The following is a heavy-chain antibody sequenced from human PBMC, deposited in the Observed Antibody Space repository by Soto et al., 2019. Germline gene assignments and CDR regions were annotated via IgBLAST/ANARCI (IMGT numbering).Heavy chain of an antibody. D-gene: IGHD1-26*01. CDR3: ARHGTLLIDY. Sequence: QLQLQESGPGLVKPSETLSLPCTVSGGSISSSSYYWGWIRQPPGKGLEWIGSIYYSGSTYYNPSLKSRVTISVDTSKNQFSLKLSSVTAADTAVYYCARHGTLLIDYWGQGTLVTVSS. V-gene: IGHV4-39*01. J-gene: IGHJ4*02. CDR2: IYYSGST. CDR1: GGSISSSSYY.